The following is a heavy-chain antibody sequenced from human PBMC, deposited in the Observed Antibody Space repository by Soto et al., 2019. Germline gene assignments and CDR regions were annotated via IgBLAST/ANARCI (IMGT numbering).Heavy chain of an antibody. Sequence: QLVQSGAEVKKPGASVRVSCKTSGPTFIAYYIHWVLQAPGQGLEWMGWIDPKSGGTTYEQKFLGRVTMTRDTYINTAYMDLNRLKPDDTAVYYCARVAVDVPEWGQGTLITVSS. CDR1: GPTFIAYY. CDR3: ARVAVDVPE. D-gene: IGHD5-12*01. V-gene: IGHV1-2*02. CDR2: IDPKSGGT. J-gene: IGHJ4*02.